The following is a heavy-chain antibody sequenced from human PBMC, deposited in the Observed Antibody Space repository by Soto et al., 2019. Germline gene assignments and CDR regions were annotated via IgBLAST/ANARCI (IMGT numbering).Heavy chain of an antibody. D-gene: IGHD3-22*01. CDR1: NGSISNGDYY. J-gene: IGHJ4*01. CDR2: IYFTGTT. Sequence: SETLSLTCTVSNGSISNGDYYWIWVRQSPGKGLESIGYIYFTGTTYYNPSLQSRLSISVDRSKNQMSLRLTSVTAADTAVYYCARLYWSYYASSGYLDQWGHGTLVTAPQ. V-gene: IGHV4-30-4*01. CDR3: ARLYWSYYASSGYLDQ.